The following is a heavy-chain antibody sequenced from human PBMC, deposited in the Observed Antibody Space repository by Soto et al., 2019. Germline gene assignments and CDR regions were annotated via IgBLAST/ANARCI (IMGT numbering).Heavy chain of an antibody. V-gene: IGHV4-59*01. D-gene: IGHD2-2*01. J-gene: IGHJ4*02. Sequence: TLSLTCTVPGGSISSYYLSWIRQPPGKGLEWIGYIYYSGSTNYNPSLKSRVTISVDTSKNQFSLKLSSVTAADTAVYYCARIVPAALTNRRYYFDYWGQGTLVTVSS. CDR2: IYYSGST. CDR3: ARIVPAALTNRRYYFDY. CDR1: GGSISSYY.